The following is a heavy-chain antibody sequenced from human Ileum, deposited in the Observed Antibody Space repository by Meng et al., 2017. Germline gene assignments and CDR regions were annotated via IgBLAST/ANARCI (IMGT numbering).Heavy chain of an antibody. D-gene: IGHD3-16*01. CDR3: ARDGGAAPDYFDY. Sequence: VQLQQSGPGLVMPSQTLPLSCAISGDSVSSNSAAWNWIRQSPSRGLEWLGRTYYRSKWYNNYAVSVRSRISINPDTSKNQFSLQLNSVTPEDTAVYYCARDGGAAPDYFDYWGQGTLVTVSS. CDR1: GDSVSSNSAA. V-gene: IGHV6-1*01. J-gene: IGHJ4*02. CDR2: TYYRSKWYN.